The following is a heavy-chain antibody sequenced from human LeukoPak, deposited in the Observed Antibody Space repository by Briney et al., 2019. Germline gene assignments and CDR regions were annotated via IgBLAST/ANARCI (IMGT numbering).Heavy chain of an antibody. D-gene: IGHD6-19*01. CDR3: ARDQGFIAVAGSPGAY. Sequence: ASVKVSCKASGYTFTSYGISWVRQAPGQGLEWMGWISAYNGNTNYAQKLQGRVTMTTDTSTSTAYMELRSLRSDDTAVYYCARDQGFIAVAGSPGAYWGQGTLVTVSS. CDR2: ISAYNGNT. V-gene: IGHV1-18*01. J-gene: IGHJ4*02. CDR1: GYTFTSYG.